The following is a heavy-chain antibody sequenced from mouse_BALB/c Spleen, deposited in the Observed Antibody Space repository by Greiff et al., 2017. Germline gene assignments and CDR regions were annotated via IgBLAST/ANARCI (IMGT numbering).Heavy chain of an antibody. D-gene: IGHD2-3*01. CDR3: AREGDGYYVDY. CDR2: ISDGGSYT. CDR1: GFTFSDYY. J-gene: IGHJ2*01. Sequence: EVQGVESGGGLVKPGGSLKLSCAASGFTFSDYYMYWVRQTPEKRLEWVATISDGGSYTYYPDSVKGRFTISRDNAKNNLYLQMSSLKSEDTAMYYCAREGDGYYVDYWGQGTTLTVSS. V-gene: IGHV5-4*02.